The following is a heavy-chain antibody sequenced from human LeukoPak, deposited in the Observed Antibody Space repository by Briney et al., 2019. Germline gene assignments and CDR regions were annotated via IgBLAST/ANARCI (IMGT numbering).Heavy chain of an antibody. J-gene: IGHJ4*02. Sequence: PSETLSLTCTVSGDSFSSANYYWTWVHQPPGKGLEWIGYVYYDGSTYYHPSLQSRLAISVDTSKNQFSLNLTSVTAADTAVYYCVRGLTGYSYFFDYWGQGALVTVSS. V-gene: IGHV4-30-4*08. D-gene: IGHD1-20*01. CDR2: VYYDGST. CDR3: VRGLTGYSYFFDY. CDR1: GDSFSSANYY.